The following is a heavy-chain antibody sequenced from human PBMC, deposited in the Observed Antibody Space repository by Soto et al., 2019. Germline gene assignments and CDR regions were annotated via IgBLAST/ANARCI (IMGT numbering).Heavy chain of an antibody. Sequence: ASVKVSCKASGYTFTSYAMHWVRQAPGQRLEWMGWINAGNGNTKYSQKFQGRVTITRDTSASTAYMELSSLRSEDTAVYYCARDLRPSGSYNWFDPWGQGTLVTVSS. CDR2: INAGNGNT. J-gene: IGHJ5*02. D-gene: IGHD1-26*01. CDR1: GYTFTSYA. V-gene: IGHV1-3*01. CDR3: ARDLRPSGSYNWFDP.